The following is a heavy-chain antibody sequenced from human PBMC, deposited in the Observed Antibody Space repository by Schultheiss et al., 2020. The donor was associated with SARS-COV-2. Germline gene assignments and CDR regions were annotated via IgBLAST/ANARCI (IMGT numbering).Heavy chain of an antibody. CDR3: ARGSAAGIDFQH. CDR1: GGSISSGGYY. J-gene: IGHJ1*01. Sequence: SETLSLTCTVSGGSISSGGYYWSWIRQHPGKGLEWIGEINHSGSTNYNPSLKSRVTISVDTSKNQFSLKLSSVTAADTAVYYCARGSAAGIDFQHWGQGTLVTVSS. D-gene: IGHD6-13*01. CDR2: INHSGST. V-gene: IGHV4-39*07.